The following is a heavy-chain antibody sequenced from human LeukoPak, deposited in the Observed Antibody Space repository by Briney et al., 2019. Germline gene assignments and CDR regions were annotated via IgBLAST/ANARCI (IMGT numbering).Heavy chain of an antibody. V-gene: IGHV3-23*01. CDR2: ISGSGGST. CDR1: GFTFSSYG. J-gene: IGHJ6*03. CDR3: AKAPKGYYYYYYYMDV. Sequence: GGSLRLSCAASGFTFSSYGMHWVRQAPGKGLEWVSAISGSGGSTYYADSVKGRFTISRDNSKNTLYLQMNSLRAEDTAVYYCAKAPKGYYYYYYYMDVWGKGTTVTVSS.